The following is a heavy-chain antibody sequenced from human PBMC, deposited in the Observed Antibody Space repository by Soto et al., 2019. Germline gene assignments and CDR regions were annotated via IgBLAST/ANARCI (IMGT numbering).Heavy chain of an antibody. Sequence: VPLVESGGGVVQPGGSLRLSCAASGFILSDFAMHWVRQAPGRGLEWVAVILKDGKSKYYADSVRGRFTISSDTSKDTIFLQLTSLRLDDSAVYYCAKTGCNGGSCFSWFDPWGQGTPVIVSS. D-gene: IGHD2-15*01. J-gene: IGHJ5*02. CDR1: GFILSDFA. CDR2: ILKDGKSK. CDR3: AKTGCNGGSCFSWFDP. V-gene: IGHV3-30*04.